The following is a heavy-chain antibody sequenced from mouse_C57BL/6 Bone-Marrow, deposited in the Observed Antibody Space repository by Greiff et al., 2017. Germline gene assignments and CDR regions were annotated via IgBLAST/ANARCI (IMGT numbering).Heavy chain of an antibody. J-gene: IGHJ4*01. Sequence: EVKLVESGGGLVKPGGSLKLSCAASGFTFSSYAMSWVRQTPEKRLEWVATISDGGSYTYYPDNVKGRFTISRVTAKNNLYLQMSHLKSEDTAMYYCARDDESFLYYAMDYWGQGTSVTGSA. CDR2: ISDGGSYT. V-gene: IGHV5-4*03. D-gene: IGHD1-3*01. CDR3: ARDDESFLYYAMDY. CDR1: GFTFSSYA.